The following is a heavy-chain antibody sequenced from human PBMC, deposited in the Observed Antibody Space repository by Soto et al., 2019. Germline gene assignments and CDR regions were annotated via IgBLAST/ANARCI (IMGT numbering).Heavy chain of an antibody. J-gene: IGHJ5*02. CDR2: IYVTGAV. CDR1: GASINSGGYY. D-gene: IGHD2-21*01. CDR3: ARLRIATNNYKWFDP. V-gene: IGHV4-31*03. Sequence: PSETLSLTCTVSGASINSGGYYWNWVRQVPGKGLEWIGHIYVTGAVDYNPSLRDRITISQDTSERQFSLNLRLVTAADTAVYYCARLRIATNNYKWFDPWGQGTLVTVSS.